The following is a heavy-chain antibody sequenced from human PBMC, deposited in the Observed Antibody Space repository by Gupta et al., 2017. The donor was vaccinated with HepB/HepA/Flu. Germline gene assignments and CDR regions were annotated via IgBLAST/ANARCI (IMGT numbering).Heavy chain of an antibody. V-gene: IGHV3-15*01. CDR3: TTDLRWELQPSDY. CDR1: GFTFSYAW. Sequence: DVQLEESGGGLVKPGGSLRLSCAASGFTFSYAWMSWVRQAPGKGLEWVGRLKTDGGTTDYAAPVKGRFIISRDDSRNTLYLQMNSLKTEDTAIYYCTTDLRWELQPSDYWGQGTLVTVSS. J-gene: IGHJ4*02. CDR2: LKTDGGTT. D-gene: IGHD1-26*01.